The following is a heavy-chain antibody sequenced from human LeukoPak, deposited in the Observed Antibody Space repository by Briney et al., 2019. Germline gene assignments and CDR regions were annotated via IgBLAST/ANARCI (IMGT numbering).Heavy chain of an antibody. D-gene: IGHD3-22*01. CDR3: ARDYDTRRYYYMDV. Sequence: PSETLSLTCTVSGGSIRSFYWSWIRQSAGKGLEWVGRIYSHGKANYNPSLNSRVTMSLDTSKNQFSLKLTSVTAADTAMYYCARDYDTRRYYYMDVWGKGTTVTVSS. J-gene: IGHJ6*03. CDR1: GGSIRSFY. V-gene: IGHV4-4*07. CDR2: IYSHGKA.